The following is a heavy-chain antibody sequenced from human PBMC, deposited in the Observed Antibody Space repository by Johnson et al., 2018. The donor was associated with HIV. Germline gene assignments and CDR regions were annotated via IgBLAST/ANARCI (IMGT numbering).Heavy chain of an antibody. D-gene: IGHD3-10*01. CDR3: AKDSDAFYYGSGDAFDI. Sequence: QEQLVESGGGVVQPGRSLRLSCAASGFTFSSYAIHWVRQAPGKGLEWVAVISYDGSNKYYADSMKGRFTISRDSSKQSLYLQMNSLRPEDTALYFCAKDSDAFYYGSGDAFDIWGQGTVVTVSS. J-gene: IGHJ3*02. V-gene: IGHV3-30*04. CDR1: GFTFSSYA. CDR2: ISYDGSNK.